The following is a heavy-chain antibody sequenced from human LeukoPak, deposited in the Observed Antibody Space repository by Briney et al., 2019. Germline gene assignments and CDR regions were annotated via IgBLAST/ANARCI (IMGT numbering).Heavy chain of an antibody. V-gene: IGHV4-39*07. CDR3: ARDPVTMIVVVQDAFDI. Sequence: SETLSLTCTVSGGSISSGGYYWSWIRQPPGKGLEWIGSIYYSGSTYYNPSLKSRVTISVDTSKNQFSLKLSSVTAADTAVYYCARDPVTMIVVVQDAFDIWGQGTMVTVSS. CDR1: GGSISSGGYY. CDR2: IYYSGST. D-gene: IGHD3-22*01. J-gene: IGHJ3*02.